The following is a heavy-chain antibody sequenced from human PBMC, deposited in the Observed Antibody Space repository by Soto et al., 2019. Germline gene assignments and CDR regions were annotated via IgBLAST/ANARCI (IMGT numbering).Heavy chain of an antibody. D-gene: IGHD4-17*01. CDR3: AREGSLYGDSFSNCVDY. J-gene: IGHJ4*02. CDR1: GFTVSSYS. Sequence: WGSLRLSCAASGFTVSSYSMNWVRQAPGKGLEWVSSISTTSSYIYYADSVKGRFTISRDNAKNSLYLQMNSLRAEDTAVYYCAREGSLYGDSFSNCVDYWGQGTLVTVSS. CDR2: ISTTSSYI. V-gene: IGHV3-21*01.